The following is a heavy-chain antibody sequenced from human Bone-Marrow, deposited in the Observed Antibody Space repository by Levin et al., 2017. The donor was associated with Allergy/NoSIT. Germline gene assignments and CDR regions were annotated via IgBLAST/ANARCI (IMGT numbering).Heavy chain of an antibody. Sequence: GESLKISCAASGFTFSSYAMHWVRQAPGKGLEWVAVISYDGSNKYYADSVKGRFTISRDNSKNTLYLQMNSLRAEDTAVYYCARDLGSPNYYGSGSYGCLFDYWGQGTLVTVSS. CDR1: GFTFSSYA. CDR2: ISYDGSNK. D-gene: IGHD3-10*01. J-gene: IGHJ4*02. V-gene: IGHV3-30-3*01. CDR3: ARDLGSPNYYGSGSYGCLFDY.